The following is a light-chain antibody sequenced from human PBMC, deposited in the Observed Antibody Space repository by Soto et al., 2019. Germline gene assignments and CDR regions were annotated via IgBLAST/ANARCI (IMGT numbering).Light chain of an antibody. J-gene: IGKJ5*01. CDR3: MQSTQPPPT. CDR1: QSLLHITGETF. Sequence: DGVMTQTPLSLSVAPGQPASISCKSSQSLLHITGETFLFWYLQKPGQSPQLLIYEVSTRVSGVPDRFSGSGTGTDFTLAISRVETDDVGIYFCMQSTQPPPTFGQGTRLGIE. V-gene: IGKV2D-29*02. CDR2: EVS.